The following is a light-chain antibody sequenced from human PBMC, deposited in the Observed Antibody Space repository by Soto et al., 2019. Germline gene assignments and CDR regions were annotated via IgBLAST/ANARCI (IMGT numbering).Light chain of an antibody. Sequence: EIVLTQSPATLSLSPGDRATLSCRARQSLNNYLAWYQQKPGQAPRLLIYDTFYRATDTPARFSGSGSGTDFTLTISSLEPEDFAVYYCQQRDNWLTFGGGTKVEI. CDR2: DTF. J-gene: IGKJ4*01. CDR3: QQRDNWLT. V-gene: IGKV3-11*01. CDR1: QSLNNY.